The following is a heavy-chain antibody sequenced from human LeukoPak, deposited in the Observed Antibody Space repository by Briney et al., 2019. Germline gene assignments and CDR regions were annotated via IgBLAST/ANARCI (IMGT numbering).Heavy chain of an antibody. CDR2: ISYDGSNK. CDR3: AKGYYYDSSGYYQPDAFDI. J-gene: IGHJ3*02. Sequence: GGSLRLSCAASGFTFSSYGMHWVRQAPGKGLEWVAVISYDGSNKYYADSVKGRFTISRDNSKNTLYLQMNSLRAEDTALYYCAKGYYYDSSGYYQPDAFDIWGQGTMVTVSS. V-gene: IGHV3-30*18. D-gene: IGHD3-22*01. CDR1: GFTFSSYG.